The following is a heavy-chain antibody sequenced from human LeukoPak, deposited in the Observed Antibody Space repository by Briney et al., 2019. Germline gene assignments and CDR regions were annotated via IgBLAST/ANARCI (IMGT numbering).Heavy chain of an antibody. D-gene: IGHD1-26*01. CDR3: VRNNSGLY. Sequence: GGSLRLSCAASGFTFSSYWMHWVRQAPGKGLVCVSRINTDGSSTAYADSVKGRFTISRDNDKNTLYLQMNSLRAEDTAVYYCVRNNSGLYWGQGTLVTVSS. CDR1: GFTFSSYW. V-gene: IGHV3-74*01. J-gene: IGHJ4*02. CDR2: INTDGSST.